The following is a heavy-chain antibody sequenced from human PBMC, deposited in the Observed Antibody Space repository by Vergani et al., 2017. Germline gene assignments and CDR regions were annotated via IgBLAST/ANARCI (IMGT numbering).Heavy chain of an antibody. D-gene: IGHD1-26*01. CDR1: GGSSSGYY. Sequence: QVQLQESGPGLVKPSQTLSLTCTVYGGSSSGYYWSWIRQPPGKGLEWIGEINHSGSTNYNPSLTSRVTISVDTSKNHFSLKLSSVTAADTAVYDCARGIVGAPLYYFDYWGQGTLVTVSS. V-gene: IGHV4-34*09. CDR3: ARGIVGAPLYYFDY. J-gene: IGHJ4*02. CDR2: INHSGST.